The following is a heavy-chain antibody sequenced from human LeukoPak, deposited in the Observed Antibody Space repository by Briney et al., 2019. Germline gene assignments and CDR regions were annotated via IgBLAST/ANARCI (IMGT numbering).Heavy chain of an antibody. D-gene: IGHD3-22*01. J-gene: IGHJ3*02. CDR2: ISSSSSYI. Sequence: GGSLRLSCAASGFTFSTNSMNWVRQAPGKGLEWVSSISSSSSYIYYADSVKGRFTISRDNAKNSLYLQMNSLRAEDTAVYYCAEDTYYYDSSGYSAFDIWGQGTMVTVSS. CDR1: GFTFSTNS. V-gene: IGHV3-21*04. CDR3: AEDTYYYDSSGYSAFDI.